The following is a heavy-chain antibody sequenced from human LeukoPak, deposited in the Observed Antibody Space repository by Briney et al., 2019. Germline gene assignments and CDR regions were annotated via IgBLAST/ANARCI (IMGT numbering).Heavy chain of an antibody. CDR2: ISYSTSTT. CDR1: GFTFSGYA. D-gene: IGHD3-10*01. Sequence: GGSLRLSCVASGFTFSGYAMTWVRQAPGKGLEWVSTISYSTSTTYYADFVKGRFTISRDNSKNTLYLQMNSLRAEDTAAYYCAKDNGRGDYYAFDFWGQGTMVTVSS. CDR3: AKDNGRGDYYAFDF. J-gene: IGHJ3*01. V-gene: IGHV3-23*01.